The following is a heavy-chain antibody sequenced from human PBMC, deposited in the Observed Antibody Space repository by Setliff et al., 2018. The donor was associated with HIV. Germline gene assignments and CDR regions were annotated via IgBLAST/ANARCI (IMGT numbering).Heavy chain of an antibody. CDR2: IYYSGST. Sequence: SETLSLTCTVSGGSISSSSYYWGWIRQPPGKGLEWIGSIYYSGSTYYNPSLKSRVTISVDTSKNQFSLKLSSVTAADTAVYYCACGAAAGTDYYYYYYMGVWGKGTTFTVS. CDR1: GGSISSSSYY. D-gene: IGHD6-13*01. CDR3: ACGAAAGTDYYYYYYMGV. J-gene: IGHJ6*03. V-gene: IGHV4-39*01.